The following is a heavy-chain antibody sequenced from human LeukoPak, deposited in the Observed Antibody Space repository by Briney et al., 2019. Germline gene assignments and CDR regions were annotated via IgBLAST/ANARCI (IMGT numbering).Heavy chain of an antibody. Sequence: GGSLRLSCAASGFTFSSYAMSWVRQAPGKGLEWVSAISGSGGSTYYADSVKGRFTIFRGYSKTTLYLQMNSLRAEDTAVYYCAKDRAKVVVMYYFDYWGQGTLVTVSS. J-gene: IGHJ4*02. CDR1: GFTFSSYA. V-gene: IGHV3-23*01. CDR3: AKDRAKVVVMYYFDY. D-gene: IGHD3-22*01. CDR2: ISGSGGST.